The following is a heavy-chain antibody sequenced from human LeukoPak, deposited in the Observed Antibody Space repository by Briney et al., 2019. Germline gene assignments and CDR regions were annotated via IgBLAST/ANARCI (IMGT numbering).Heavy chain of an antibody. D-gene: IGHD6-13*01. CDR3: AKDRAAGTTYYYMDV. Sequence: GGSLRVSCAASGFTFSSYGMHWVRQAPGKGLEWVAFIRYDGSNKYYADSVKGRFIISRDNSKNTLYLQMNSLRAEDTAVYYCAKDRAAGTTYYYMDVWGKGTTVTISS. J-gene: IGHJ6*03. V-gene: IGHV3-30*02. CDR1: GFTFSSYG. CDR2: IRYDGSNK.